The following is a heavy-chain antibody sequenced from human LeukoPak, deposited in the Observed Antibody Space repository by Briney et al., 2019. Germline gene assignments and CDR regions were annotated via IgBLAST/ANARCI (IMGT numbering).Heavy chain of an antibody. Sequence: PGGSLRLSCAASGFTVSSNYMSWVRQALGKGLEWVSVIYSGGSTYYADSVKGRFTISRDNSKNTLYLQMNSLRAEDTAVYYCARGELLTVFDYWGQGTLVTVSS. J-gene: IGHJ4*02. D-gene: IGHD1-26*01. V-gene: IGHV3-53*01. CDR3: ARGELLTVFDY. CDR2: IYSGGST. CDR1: GFTVSSNY.